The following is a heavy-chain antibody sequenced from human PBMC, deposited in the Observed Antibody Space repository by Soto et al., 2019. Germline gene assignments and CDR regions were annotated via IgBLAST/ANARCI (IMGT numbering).Heavy chain of an antibody. CDR2: ISSSSSYI. V-gene: IGHV3-21*01. D-gene: IGHD3-22*01. Sequence: LRLSCAASGFTFSSYSMNWVRQAPGKGLEWVSSISSSSSYIYYADSVKGRFTISRGNAKNSLYLQMNSLRAEDTAVYYCARDLWVYYDSSGYHYWGQGTLVTVSS. CDR3: ARDLWVYYDSSGYHY. J-gene: IGHJ4*02. CDR1: GFTFSSYS.